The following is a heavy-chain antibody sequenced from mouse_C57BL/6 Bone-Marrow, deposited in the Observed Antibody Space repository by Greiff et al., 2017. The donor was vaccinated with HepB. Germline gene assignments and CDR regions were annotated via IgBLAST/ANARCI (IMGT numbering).Heavy chain of an antibody. CDR1: GFTFNTYA. Sequence: EVMLVESGGGLVQPKGSLKLSCAASGFTFNTYAMHWVRQAPGKGVEWVARIRSKSSNYATYYADSVKDRFTISRDDSQSMLYLKMNNLKTEDTAMYYCVRDERYCGSPYFDYWGQGTTLTVSS. CDR3: VRDERYCGSPYFDY. J-gene: IGHJ2*01. D-gene: IGHD1-1*01. V-gene: IGHV10-3*01. CDR2: IRSKSSNYAT.